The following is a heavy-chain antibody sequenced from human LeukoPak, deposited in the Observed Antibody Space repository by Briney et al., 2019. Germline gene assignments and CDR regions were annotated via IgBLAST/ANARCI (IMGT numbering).Heavy chain of an antibody. J-gene: IGHJ6*04. CDR2: IKQDGSEK. CDR1: GFTFSSYW. Sequence: GGSLRLSCAASGFTFSSYWMSWVRRAPGKGLEWVANIKQDGSEKYYVDSVKGRFTISRDNARNSLYLQMNSLRAEDTAVYYCARLVEGSSWYQYYYYYYGMDVWGKGTTVTVSS. V-gene: IGHV3-7*03. CDR3: ARLVEGSSWYQYYYYYYGMDV. D-gene: IGHD6-13*01.